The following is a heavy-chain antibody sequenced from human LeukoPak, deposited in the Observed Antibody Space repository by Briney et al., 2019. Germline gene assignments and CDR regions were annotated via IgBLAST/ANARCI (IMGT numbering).Heavy chain of an antibody. J-gene: IGHJ4*02. CDR1: GFTFSSYA. CDR3: ARDGGDH. D-gene: IGHD3-16*01. V-gene: IGHV3-30*04. CDR2: ISYDGSNK. Sequence: PGGSLRLSCAASGFTFSSYAMHWVRQAPGKGLEWVAVISYDGSNKYYADSVKGRFTISRDNSKNTLYLQMNSLRAEDTAEYYCARDGGDHWGQGTLVTVSS.